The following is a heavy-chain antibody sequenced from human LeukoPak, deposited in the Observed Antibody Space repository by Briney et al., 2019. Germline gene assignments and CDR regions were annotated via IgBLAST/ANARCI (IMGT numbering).Heavy chain of an antibody. Sequence: ASVKVSCKVSGSTLAESYIHWLRQAPGKGLEWMGGYDPEEGAMIYAQKFLDRVTMTEDTSTTTAYMEVSSLRSEDTAVYVCAGDRGITVTKDFDYWGQGTLVTVSS. D-gene: IGHD4-11*01. V-gene: IGHV1-24*01. CDR3: AGDRGITVTKDFDY. J-gene: IGHJ4*02. CDR1: GSTLAESY. CDR2: YDPEEGAM.